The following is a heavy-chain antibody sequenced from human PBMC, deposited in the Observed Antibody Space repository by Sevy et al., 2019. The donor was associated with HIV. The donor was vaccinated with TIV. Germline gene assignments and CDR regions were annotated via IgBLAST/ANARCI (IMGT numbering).Heavy chain of an antibody. Sequence: GGSLRLSCAASGFTFSNAWMSWVRQAPGKGLEWVGRIKSKTDGGTKDYAAPVKGRFTISREDSKNTLYLQMNSLKTEDTAVYYCTTAVWFRELLSYYYYGMDVWGQGTTVTVSS. V-gene: IGHV3-15*01. CDR2: IKSKTDGGTK. D-gene: IGHD3-10*01. CDR1: GFTFSNAW. CDR3: TTAVWFRELLSYYYYGMDV. J-gene: IGHJ6*02.